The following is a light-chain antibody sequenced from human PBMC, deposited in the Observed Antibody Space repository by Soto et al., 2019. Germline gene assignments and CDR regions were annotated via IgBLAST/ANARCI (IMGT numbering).Light chain of an antibody. CDR2: DVS. CDR1: SSDVGGYNY. CDR3: SSYTSSRTYVV. J-gene: IGLJ2*01. V-gene: IGLV2-14*01. Sequence: QSVLTQPASVSGSPGQSITISCTGTSSDVGGYNYVSWYQQHPGKAPKLMIYDVSNRPSGVSNRFSGSKSGNTASLTISGLQAEDEADYYWSSYTSSRTYVVFGGGTKLTVL.